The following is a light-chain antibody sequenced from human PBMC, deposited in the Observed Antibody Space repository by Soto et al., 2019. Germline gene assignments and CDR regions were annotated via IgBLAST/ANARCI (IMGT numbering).Light chain of an antibody. CDR1: QTVNTY. J-gene: IGKJ1*01. CDR3: QQGYSNPWM. Sequence: DIQMTQSPSFLSASIGDRVTITCRASQTVNTYLHWYQQKPGKAPKLLIYAASNLQSGVPSRFSGSGSGTNFTLSLNSLQPQDFATYYCQQGYSNPWMFGQGTKVEIK. V-gene: IGKV1-39*01. CDR2: AAS.